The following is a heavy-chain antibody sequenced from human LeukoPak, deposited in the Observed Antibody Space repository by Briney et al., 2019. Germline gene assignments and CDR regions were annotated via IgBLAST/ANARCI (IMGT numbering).Heavy chain of an antibody. CDR2: IYTSGST. J-gene: IGHJ3*02. D-gene: IGHD3-22*01. Sequence: SQTLSLTCTVSGGSISSGSYYWSWIRQPAGKGLEWIGRIYTSGSTNYNPSLKSRVTISVDTSKNQFSLKLSSVTAADTAVYYCARDGPYYYDSSGYLTQAFDIWGQGTMVTVSS. CDR3: ARDGPYYYDSSGYLTQAFDI. V-gene: IGHV4-61*02. CDR1: GGSISSGSYY.